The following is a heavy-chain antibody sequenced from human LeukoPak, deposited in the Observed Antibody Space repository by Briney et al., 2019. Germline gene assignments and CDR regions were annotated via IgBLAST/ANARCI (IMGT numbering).Heavy chain of an antibody. V-gene: IGHV3-30-3*01. D-gene: IGHD4-17*01. CDR1: GFTFSSYA. Sequence: GGSLRLSCAASGFTFSSYAMQWGGQAAGKGLEGVAVISYDGSNKYYADSVKGRFTISRDNSKNTLYLQMNSLRAEDTAVYYCARATVTTPDYWGQGTLVTVSS. CDR3: ARATVTTPDY. CDR2: ISYDGSNK. J-gene: IGHJ4*02.